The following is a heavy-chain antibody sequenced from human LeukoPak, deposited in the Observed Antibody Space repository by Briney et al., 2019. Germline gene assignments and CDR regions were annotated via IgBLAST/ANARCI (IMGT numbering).Heavy chain of an antibody. CDR3: VKHCPYPLCNWIDP. CDR2: AHYNGTT. J-gene: IGHJ5*01. Sequence: SETLSLTCTVSSDSIADRIHFWGWIRQFPGKGLEWIANAHYNGTTYYNPSLSSRVTMSVDTSKNQFSLRLSSVTAADTAVYYCVKHCPYPLCNWIDPWGQGILVTVSS. CDR1: SDSIADRIHF. D-gene: IGHD2/OR15-2a*01. V-gene: IGHV4-39*01.